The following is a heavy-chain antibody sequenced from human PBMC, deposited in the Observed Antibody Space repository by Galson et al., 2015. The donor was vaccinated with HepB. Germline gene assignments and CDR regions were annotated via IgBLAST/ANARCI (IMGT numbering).Heavy chain of an antibody. D-gene: IGHD5-24*01. Sequence: SLRLSCAASGFTFSNAWMSWVRQAPGKGLEWVGRIKSKTDGGTTDYAAPVKGRFTISRDDSKNTLYLQMNSLKTEDTAVYWCTTMRRDGYLIVYYFDYWGQGTLVTVSS. CDR3: TTMRRDGYLIVYYFDY. CDR1: GFTFSNAW. J-gene: IGHJ4*02. V-gene: IGHV3-15*01. CDR2: IKSKTDGGTT.